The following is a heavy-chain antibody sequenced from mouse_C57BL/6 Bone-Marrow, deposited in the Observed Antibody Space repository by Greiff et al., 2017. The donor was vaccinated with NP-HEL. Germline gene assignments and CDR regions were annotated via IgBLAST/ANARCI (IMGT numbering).Heavy chain of an antibody. CDR3: ARHYYSNYFDY. D-gene: IGHD2-5*01. CDR2: ISSGGSYT. V-gene: IGHV5-6*01. Sequence: EVHLVESGGDLVKPGGSLKLSCAASGFTFSSYGMSWVRQTPDKRLEWVATISSGGSYTYYPDSVTGRFTISRDNAKNTLYLQMSSLKSEDTAMYYCARHYYSNYFDYWGQGTTLTVSS. J-gene: IGHJ2*01. CDR1: GFTFSSYG.